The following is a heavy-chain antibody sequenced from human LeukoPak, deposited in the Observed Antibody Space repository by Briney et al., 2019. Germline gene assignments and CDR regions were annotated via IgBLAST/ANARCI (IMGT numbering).Heavy chain of an antibody. J-gene: IGHJ4*02. CDR3: GRESVAAGLGH. D-gene: IGHD6-13*01. CDR2: VKYDGIER. Sequence: GGSLRLSCAASGFTFSSYWMHWVRQAPGKGLVWVARVKYDGIERGYADSVKGRFTISRDNAKNTLYLQMNSLRAEDTAVYYCGRESVAAGLGHWGQGTLVTVST. CDR1: GFTFSSYW. V-gene: IGHV3-74*01.